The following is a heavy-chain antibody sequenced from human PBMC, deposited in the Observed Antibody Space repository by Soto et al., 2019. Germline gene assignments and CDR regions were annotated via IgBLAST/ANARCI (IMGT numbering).Heavy chain of an antibody. CDR3: ANGQLRDDAESDWFDP. D-gene: IGHD1-1*01. J-gene: IGHJ5*02. CDR2: IFYNGRT. V-gene: IGHV4-39*02. CDR1: GGSISSPTYY. Sequence: QVPLQEPGPGLVKPSETLSLTCSVSGGSISSPTYYWGWVRRAPGGGPEWIGNIFYNGRTDYNPSLQSRVTVSVDTSKTHFAMRLASVNAADKDVYYCANGQLRDDAESDWFDPWGHGTLVTVS.